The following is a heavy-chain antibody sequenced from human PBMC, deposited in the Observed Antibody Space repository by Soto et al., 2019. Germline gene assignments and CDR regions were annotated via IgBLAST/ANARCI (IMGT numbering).Heavy chain of an antibody. Sequence: PSETLSLTCTVSGGSISRSSYYWGWIRQAPGKGLEWIGSIYYSGSTYYNPSLKSRVTISVDTSKNQFSLKLSSVTAADTAVYYCARQRPDILTGYSPPFDYWGQGTLVTVSS. CDR1: GGSISRSSYY. J-gene: IGHJ4*02. CDR2: IYYSGST. D-gene: IGHD3-9*01. V-gene: IGHV4-39*01. CDR3: ARQRPDILTGYSPPFDY.